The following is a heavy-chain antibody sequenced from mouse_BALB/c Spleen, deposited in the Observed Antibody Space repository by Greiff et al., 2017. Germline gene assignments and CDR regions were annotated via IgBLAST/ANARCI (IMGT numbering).Heavy chain of an antibody. V-gene: IGHV6-6*02. Sequence: EVQLVESGGGLVQPGGSMKLSCVASGFTFSNYWMNWVRQSPEKGLEWVAEIRLKSNNYATHYAESVKGRFTISRDDSKSSVYLQMNNLRAEDTGIYYCTRGVRGYAMDYWGQGTSVTVSS. CDR1: GFTFSNYW. CDR2: IRLKSNNYAT. J-gene: IGHJ4*01. CDR3: TRGVRGYAMDY.